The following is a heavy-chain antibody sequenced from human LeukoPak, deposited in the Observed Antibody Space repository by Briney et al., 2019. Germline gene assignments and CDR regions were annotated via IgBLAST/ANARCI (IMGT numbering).Heavy chain of an antibody. CDR2: IKQDGSDK. Sequence: GGSLRLSCAASGFTFSTYWMSWVRQAPEKGLEWVANIKQDGSDKYYVDSVKGRFTISRDNAKNSLFLQMNSLRAEDTAVYYCARVRCSSNSCFPDYWGQGTLVTVSS. CDR1: GFTFSTYW. D-gene: IGHD2-15*01. V-gene: IGHV3-7*01. J-gene: IGHJ4*02. CDR3: ARVRCSSNSCFPDY.